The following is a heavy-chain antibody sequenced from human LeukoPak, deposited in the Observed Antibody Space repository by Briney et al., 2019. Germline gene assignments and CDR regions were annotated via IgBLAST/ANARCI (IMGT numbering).Heavy chain of an antibody. J-gene: IGHJ4*02. D-gene: IGHD2-2*01. Sequence: APVKDSCMASVYSLTNYGICGVRPPPGQGLEWMGWISGYNGDTNYPHNLQGRVTMTTDTSTSTAYMELWSLRSDDTAVYYCARDSVYCSGTSCLYYFDYWGQGNLVTVSS. CDR1: VYSLTNYG. CDR3: ARDSVYCSGTSCLYYFDY. CDR2: ISGYNGDT. V-gene: IGHV1-18*01.